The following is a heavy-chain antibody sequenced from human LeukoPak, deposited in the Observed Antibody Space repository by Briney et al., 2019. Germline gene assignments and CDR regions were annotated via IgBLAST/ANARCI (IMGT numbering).Heavy chain of an antibody. CDR2: FIPIFGAA. J-gene: IGHJ4*02. CDR1: GNSFNKYA. D-gene: IGHD3-10*01. V-gene: IGHV1-69*06. CDR3: TRGGFGELYHFDY. Sequence: SVKVSCKASGNSFNKYAITWVRQAPGQGLEWMGEFIPIFGAAKYAKKFQGRVTITADKSTSTAYMDLNSLRSEDTAVYYCTRGGFGELYHFDYWGQGTLVTVSS.